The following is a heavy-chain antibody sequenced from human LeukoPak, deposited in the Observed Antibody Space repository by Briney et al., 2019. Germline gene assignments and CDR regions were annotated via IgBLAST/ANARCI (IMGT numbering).Heavy chain of an antibody. CDR3: ARGLGRTAMVTRGGVRFDY. CDR2: IIPIFGTA. Sequence: SVKVSCKASGGTFSSYAISWVRQAPGQGLEWMGGIIPIFGTANYAQKFQGRVTITADKSTSTAYMELSSLRSEDTAVYYCARGLGRTAMVTRGGVRFDYWGQGTLVTVSS. V-gene: IGHV1-69*06. D-gene: IGHD5-18*01. CDR1: GGTFSSYA. J-gene: IGHJ4*02.